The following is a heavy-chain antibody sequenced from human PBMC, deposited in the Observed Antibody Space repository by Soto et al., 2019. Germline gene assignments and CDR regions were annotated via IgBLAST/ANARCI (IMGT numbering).Heavy chain of an antibody. D-gene: IGHD2-15*01. V-gene: IGHV3-30*18. CDR3: AKDLHVVMVRSATRGLNV. Sequence: GGSLRLSCASSGFTFSAFIMNWVRQAPGKGLEWVSYDGRSESDVDSVRGRFTLSRDNSENTLSLQMISLRPEDTGVYYCAKDLHVVMVRSATRGLNVLGQGTTVTGSS. J-gene: IGHJ6*02. CDR2: SYDGRSE. CDR1: GFTFSAFI.